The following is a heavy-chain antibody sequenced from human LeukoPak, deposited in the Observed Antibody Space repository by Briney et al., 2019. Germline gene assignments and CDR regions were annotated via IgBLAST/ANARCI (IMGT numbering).Heavy chain of an antibody. CDR3: ARQEFTMVRGVTSPFDY. D-gene: IGHD3-10*01. CDR1: GYSFTSYW. CDR2: IYPGDSDT. V-gene: IGHV5-51*01. Sequence: GESLKISCKGSGYSFTSYWIGWVRQMPGKGLEWMGIIYPGDSDTRYSPSFQGQVTISADKSISTAYLQWSSLKASDTAMYYCARQEFTMVRGVTSPFDYWGQGTLVTVSS. J-gene: IGHJ4*02.